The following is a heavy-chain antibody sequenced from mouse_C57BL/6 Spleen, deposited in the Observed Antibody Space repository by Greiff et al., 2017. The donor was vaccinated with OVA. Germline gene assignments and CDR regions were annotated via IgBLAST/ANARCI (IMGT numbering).Heavy chain of an antibody. V-gene: IGHV7-3*01. CDR1: GFTFTDYY. CDR3: ARVYDYGGVDY. CDR2: IRNKANGYTT. Sequence: EVMLVESGGGLVQPGGSLSLSCAASGFTFTDYYMSWVRQPPGKALEWLGFIRNKANGYTTEYSASVKGRFTISRDNSQSILYLQMNALRAEDSATYYCARVYDYGGVDYWGQGTTLTVSS. J-gene: IGHJ2*01. D-gene: IGHD2-4*01.